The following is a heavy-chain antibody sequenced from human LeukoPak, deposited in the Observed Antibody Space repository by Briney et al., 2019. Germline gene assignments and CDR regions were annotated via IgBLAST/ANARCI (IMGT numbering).Heavy chain of an antibody. J-gene: IGHJ4*02. CDR1: GFTFSSYG. Sequence: GGTLRLSCAASGFTFSSYGMSWVRQAPGKVLEWVSGISGSGGTTYYADSVKGRFTISRDNSKITLYLQMNSLRAEDTAVYYCAKVRANRFASFDYWGQGTLVTVSS. V-gene: IGHV3-23*01. D-gene: IGHD1/OR15-1a*01. CDR2: ISGSGGTT. CDR3: AKVRANRFASFDY.